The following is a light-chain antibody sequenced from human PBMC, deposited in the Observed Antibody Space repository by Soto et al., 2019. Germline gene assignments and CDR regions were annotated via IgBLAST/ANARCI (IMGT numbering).Light chain of an antibody. CDR2: GAC. CDR1: QSVSSSY. V-gene: IGKV3-20*01. CDR3: HQYGSSPLFT. J-gene: IGKJ3*01. Sequence: EIVLTQSPATLSLSPGERATLSCRASQSVSSSYLAWYQQKPGQATRLLIYGACIRATGIPDRFSGSWSGTDLTPTISRLEPEDFSVYYCHQYGSSPLFTFGPGTKVDIK.